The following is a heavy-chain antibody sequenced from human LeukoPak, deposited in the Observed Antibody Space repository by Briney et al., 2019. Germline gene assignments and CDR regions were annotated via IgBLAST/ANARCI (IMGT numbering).Heavy chain of an antibody. CDR2: ISYDGGNK. V-gene: IGHV3-30-3*01. CDR1: GFTFSYYS. D-gene: IGHD2-21*02. Sequence: GGSLRLSCAASGFTFSYYSMHWVRQAPGKGLEWVAVISYDGGNKDYADSVKGQVTISRDNSKSTQYLQMDSLRPGDTAVYYRARQGDTASWYFDYWGQGTLVTVSS. J-gene: IGHJ4*02. CDR3: ARQGDTASWYFDY.